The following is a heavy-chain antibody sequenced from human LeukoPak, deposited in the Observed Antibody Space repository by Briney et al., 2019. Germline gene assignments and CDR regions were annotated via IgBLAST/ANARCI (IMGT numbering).Heavy chain of an antibody. J-gene: IGHJ4*02. V-gene: IGHV4-39*01. CDR1: VGSFRISTEY. Sequence: SETLSLTCSVSVGSFRISTEYGGWIRQAPGKGLEWIGTIFHNGGTYYSPSLKSRVTISVDTSKNQFSLNLDSVTAADTAVYHCASRHQWLVPFYDSWSQGTLLTVSS. CDR2: IFHNGGT. CDR3: ASRHQWLVPFYDS. D-gene: IGHD6-19*01.